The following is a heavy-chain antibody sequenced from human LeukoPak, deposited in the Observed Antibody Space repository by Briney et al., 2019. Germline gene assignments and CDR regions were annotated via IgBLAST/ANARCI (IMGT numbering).Heavy chain of an antibody. CDR1: GFTFSSYA. CDR2: ISGSGGST. D-gene: IGHD6-19*01. V-gene: IGHV3-23*01. Sequence: GGSLRLSCAASGFTFSSYAMSWVRQAPGKGLEWVSAISGSGGSTYYADSVKGRVTISRDNAQNTLYLQMNTLRAEDTAVYYCAKGRGWSSGRDAFDIWGQGTMVTVSS. CDR3: AKGRGWSSGRDAFDI. J-gene: IGHJ3*02.